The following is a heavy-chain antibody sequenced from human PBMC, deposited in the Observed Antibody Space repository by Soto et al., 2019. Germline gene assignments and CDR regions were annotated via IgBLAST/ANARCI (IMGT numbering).Heavy chain of an antibody. CDR2: ISGSGSST. J-gene: IGHJ4*02. CDR1: GFTFSSYA. V-gene: IGHV3-23*01. D-gene: IGHD6-19*01. CDR3: AKRGPYSSGWYYFGQ. Sequence: GGSLRLSCAASGFTFSSYAMSWVRQAPGKGLEWVSAISGSGSSTYYADSVKGRFTISRDNSKNTLYLQMNSLRAEDTAVYYCAKRGPYSSGWYYFGQWGQGTQVTVSS.